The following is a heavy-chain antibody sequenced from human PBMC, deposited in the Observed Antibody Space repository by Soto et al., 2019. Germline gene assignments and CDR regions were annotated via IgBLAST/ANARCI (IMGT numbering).Heavy chain of an antibody. V-gene: IGHV3-74*01. CDR1: GFTFSSYW. Sequence: EVQLVESGGGLVQPGGSLRLSCAASGFTFSSYWTHWVRQAPGKGLVWVSRINSDGSSTSYADSVKGRFTISRDNAKNTLYLQMNSLRAEDTAVYYCARDHGGGPGHWFDPWGQGTLVTVSS. CDR2: INSDGSST. J-gene: IGHJ5*02. CDR3: ARDHGGGPGHWFDP. D-gene: IGHD3-16*01.